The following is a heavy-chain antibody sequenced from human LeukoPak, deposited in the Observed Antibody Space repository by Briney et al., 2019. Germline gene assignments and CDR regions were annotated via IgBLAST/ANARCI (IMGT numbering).Heavy chain of an antibody. Sequence: PGGSLRLSCAASGFTFSSYAMSWVRQAPGKGLDWVSAISGSGGSTYYADSVKGRFTISRDNSKNTLYLQMNGLRAEGTAVYYCSKVEYDSSGYYHNAFDYWGQGTLVTVSS. CDR2: ISGSGGST. J-gene: IGHJ4*02. D-gene: IGHD3-22*01. CDR1: GFTFSSYA. V-gene: IGHV3-23*01. CDR3: SKVEYDSSGYYHNAFDY.